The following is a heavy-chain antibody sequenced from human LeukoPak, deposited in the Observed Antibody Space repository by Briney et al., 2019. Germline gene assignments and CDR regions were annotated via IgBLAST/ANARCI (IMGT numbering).Heavy chain of an antibody. CDR2: INWNGGSI. J-gene: IGHJ4*02. Sequence: GESLRLSCAASGFNFNTYWMSWVRQVPGKGLEWVSGINWNGGSIGYADSVKGRFTISRDNAKNSLYLQMNSLRAEDTALYYCARDPTEGFEELLSPPDYWGQGTLVTVSS. CDR3: ARDPTEGFEELLSPPDY. D-gene: IGHD3-10*01. V-gene: IGHV3-20*04. CDR1: GFNFNTYW.